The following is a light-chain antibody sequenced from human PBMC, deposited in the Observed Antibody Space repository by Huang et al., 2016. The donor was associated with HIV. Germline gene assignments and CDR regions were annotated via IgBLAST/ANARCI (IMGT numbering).Light chain of an antibody. CDR1: QGIANH. J-gene: IGKJ4*01. V-gene: IGKV1-16*01. CDR3: QQFSYFPPT. Sequence: DIQMTQSPSSLSASVGDRVPITCRASQGIANHLGWFHHKPGKAPKSLIYAASSLQSGVPSRFIGSGSGTDVTLTISSLQPEDVGTYYGQQFSYFPPTVGGGTKVELK. CDR2: AAS.